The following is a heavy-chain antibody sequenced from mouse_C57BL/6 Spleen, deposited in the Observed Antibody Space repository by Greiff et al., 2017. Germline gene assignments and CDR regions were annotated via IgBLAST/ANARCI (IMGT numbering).Heavy chain of an antibody. CDR3: ARRDPDYPYWYFDV. CDR1: GYTFTSYW. V-gene: IGHV1-61*01. D-gene: IGHD2-4*01. CDR2: IYPSDSET. Sequence: QVQLQQPGAELVRPGSSVKLSCKASGYTFTSYWMDWVKQRPGHGLEWIGNIYPSDSETHYNQQFKDKATLTVDKSSSTAYMQLSSLTSEDSAVYYCARRDPDYPYWYFDVWGTGTTVTVSS. J-gene: IGHJ1*03.